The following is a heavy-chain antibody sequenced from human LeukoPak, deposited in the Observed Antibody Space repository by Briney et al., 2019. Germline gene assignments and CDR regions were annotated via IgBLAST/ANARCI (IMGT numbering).Heavy chain of an antibody. D-gene: IGHD5-12*01. CDR2: ISSSSSDI. CDR1: GFTFSNYS. Sequence: GGALRLSCAASGFTFSNYSLNWVRQAPGKGLEWVSSISSSSSDIYYADPVKSRFTISRDNAKNSLYLQMNSLRAKDTAVYYCARESGYDIDFDYWGQGTLVTVSS. V-gene: IGHV3-21*01. J-gene: IGHJ4*02. CDR3: ARESGYDIDFDY.